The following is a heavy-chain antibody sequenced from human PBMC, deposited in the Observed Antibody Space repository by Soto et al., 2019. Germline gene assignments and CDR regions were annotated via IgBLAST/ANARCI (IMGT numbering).Heavy chain of an antibody. D-gene: IGHD2-2*01. CDR1: GYTLTELS. Sequence: VKVSCTVSGYTLTELSMYCVRQAPGKGLEWMGGFDPEDGETIYAQKFQGRVTMTEDTSTDTAYMELSSLRSEDTAVYYCATEGGYHGMDVWGQGTTVTVSS. J-gene: IGHJ6*02. CDR2: FDPEDGET. CDR3: ATEGGYHGMDV. V-gene: IGHV1-24*01.